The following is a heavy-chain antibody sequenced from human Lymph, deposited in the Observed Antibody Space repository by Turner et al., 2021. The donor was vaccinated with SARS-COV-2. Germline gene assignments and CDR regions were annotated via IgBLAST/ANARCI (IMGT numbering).Heavy chain of an antibody. V-gene: IGHV3-66*01. J-gene: IGHJ3*02. CDR2: GDAGGRT. Sequence: EVQLVESGGGLVQPGGSLRLSCAASGITVSSNYMSWVRQGPGKGREWVSVGDAGGRTFYADSVKGRFTISRDKSKNTLYLQMNRLRAEDTAVYYCARDFREGAFDIWGQGTMVTISS. CDR3: ARDFREGAFDI. CDR1: GITVSSNY. D-gene: IGHD3-10*01.